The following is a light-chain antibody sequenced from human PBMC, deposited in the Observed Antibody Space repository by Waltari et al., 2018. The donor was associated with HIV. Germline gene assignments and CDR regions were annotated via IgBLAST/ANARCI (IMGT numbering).Light chain of an antibody. J-gene: IGKJ2*01. V-gene: IGKV4-1*01. CDR2: WAS. CDR1: QSILATAGNRHY. Sequence: DIVMTQSPDSRAVSLGGRATSTCKSSQSILATAGNRHYLAWYQQRPGQAPNLLIYWASTRESGVPDRFSGSGSGTDFTLTISSLQAEDVAVYYCQQYYDTPYTLGQGTKLDI. CDR3: QQYYDTPYT.